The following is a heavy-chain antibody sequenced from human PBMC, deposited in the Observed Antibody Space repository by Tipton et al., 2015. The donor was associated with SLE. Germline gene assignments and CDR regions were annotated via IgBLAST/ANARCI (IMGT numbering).Heavy chain of an antibody. CDR2: IYTSEST. CDR1: GGSLSSGSYY. D-gene: IGHD3-22*01. Sequence: TLSLTCTVSGGSLSSGSYYWSWIRQPAGKGLEWIGRIYTSESTNYNPSLKSRVTISVDTSKNQFSLKLSSVTAADTAVYYCARDLEIVGAFDIWGQGTMVTVSS. V-gene: IGHV4-61*02. CDR3: ARDLEIVGAFDI. J-gene: IGHJ3*02.